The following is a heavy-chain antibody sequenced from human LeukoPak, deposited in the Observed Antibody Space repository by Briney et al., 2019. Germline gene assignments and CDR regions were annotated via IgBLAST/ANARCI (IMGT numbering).Heavy chain of an antibody. D-gene: IGHD6-13*01. Sequence: ASVKVSCKASGYSFTDYYVHWVRQAPGQGLEWMGIINPSGGDTAYAQKFQGRVTMSRDTSTSTVYMELSSLRSEDTAMYYCARGQNIAAVGTFPEGYWGQGTLVTVSS. CDR3: ARGQNIAAVGTFPEGY. CDR1: GYSFTDYY. J-gene: IGHJ4*02. CDR2: INPSGGDT. V-gene: IGHV1-46*01.